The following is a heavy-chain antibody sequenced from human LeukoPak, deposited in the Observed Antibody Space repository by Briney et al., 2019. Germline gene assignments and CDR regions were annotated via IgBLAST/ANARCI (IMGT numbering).Heavy chain of an antibody. CDR1: GFSVSSNY. J-gene: IGHJ6*03. CDR3: AKHPGDFTGIVNYYYMYV. Sequence: PGGSLRLSCAASGFSVSSNYMSWVRQAPGKGLQWVAGVSDDGNTQYHEDSVKGRFTISRDNSKNAVFLQMNSLRAEDTAVYYCAKHPGDFTGIVNYYYMYVWGKGTTVTVSS. CDR2: VSDDGNTQ. D-gene: IGHD1-26*01. V-gene: IGHV3-30*18.